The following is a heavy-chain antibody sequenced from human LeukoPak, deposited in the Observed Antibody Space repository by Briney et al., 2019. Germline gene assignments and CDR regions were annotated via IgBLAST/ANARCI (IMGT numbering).Heavy chain of an antibody. CDR2: IKQDGSEK. CDR3: ARDGGRDGYAVDWFDP. CDR1: GFTFSSYW. J-gene: IGHJ5*02. V-gene: IGHV3-7*01. D-gene: IGHD5-24*01. Sequence: PGGSLRLSCAASGFTFSSYWMRWVRQAPGKGLELVANIKQDGSEKYYVDSVKGRFTISRDNAKNSLYLQMNSLRAEDTAVYYCARDGGRDGYAVDWFDPWGQGTLVTVSS.